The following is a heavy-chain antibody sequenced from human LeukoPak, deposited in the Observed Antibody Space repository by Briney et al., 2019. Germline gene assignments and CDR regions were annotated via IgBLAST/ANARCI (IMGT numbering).Heavy chain of an antibody. Sequence: GGSLKLSCAASGFTFSNYGLNWVRQAPGKGLEWVSHISSSGSAKYYADSVKGRFTISRDNAKNSLYLQMNSLRDEDTAVFYCASGSGHWGQGTLVTVSS. V-gene: IGHV3-48*02. J-gene: IGHJ4*02. CDR3: ASGSGH. D-gene: IGHD2-2*03. CDR2: ISSSGSAK. CDR1: GFTFSNYG.